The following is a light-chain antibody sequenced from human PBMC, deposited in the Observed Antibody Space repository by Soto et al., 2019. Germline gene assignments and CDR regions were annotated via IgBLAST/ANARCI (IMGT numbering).Light chain of an antibody. V-gene: IGKV4-1*01. Sequence: DIVMTQSPDSLAVSLGERATINCKSSQSVLSSSNNQNYLAWYQQKAGQPPKLLIYWASTRESGVPDRFSGSGSGTDFTLTISSLQAGDVAVYYCQHYYSSPPTFGQGTKVEIK. CDR3: QHYYSSPPT. CDR1: QSVLSSSNNQNY. CDR2: WAS. J-gene: IGKJ1*01.